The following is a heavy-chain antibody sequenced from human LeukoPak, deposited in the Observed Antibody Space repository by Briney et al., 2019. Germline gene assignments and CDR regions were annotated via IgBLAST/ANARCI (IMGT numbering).Heavy chain of an antibody. D-gene: IGHD2-2*01. J-gene: IGHJ6*03. CDR2: ISAYNGNT. CDR3: ARASSTSYYYYYYMDV. CDR1: GYTFTSYG. Sequence: ASVKVSCKASGYTFTSYGISWVRQAPGQGLEWMGWISAYNGNTNYAQKLQGRVTMTTVTSTSTAYMELRSLRSDDTAVYYCARASSTSYYYYYYMDVWGKGTTVTVSS. V-gene: IGHV1-18*01.